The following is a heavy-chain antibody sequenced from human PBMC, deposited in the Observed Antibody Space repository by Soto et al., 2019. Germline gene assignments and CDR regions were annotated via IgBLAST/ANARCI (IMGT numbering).Heavy chain of an antibody. Sequence: EVQLVESGGGHVKPGGSLRLSCAASGFTFSTYTMTWVRQTPGKGLEWVASISSGSNYIYYAESVKGRFSISRDNATTSLFLQMNSLRAEDTAVYYCARGRWGDELIVVIIFWGPGTRVSVSS. J-gene: IGHJ4*02. CDR1: GFTFSTYT. V-gene: IGHV3-21*01. CDR3: ARGRWGDELIVVIIF. D-gene: IGHD3-22*01. CDR2: ISSGSNYI.